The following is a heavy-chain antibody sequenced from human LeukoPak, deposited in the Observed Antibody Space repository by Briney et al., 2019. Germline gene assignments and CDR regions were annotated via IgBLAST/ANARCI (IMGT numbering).Heavy chain of an antibody. CDR2: ISGSGGST. CDR3: ARRAGAYSHPYDY. Sequence: GGSLRLSCAVSGFTFSSYAMSWVRQAPGKGLEWVSAISGSGGSTYYADADSVKGRFTISRDNSKNTLYLQMNSLRAEDTAVYYCARRAGAYSHPYDYWGQGTLVTVSS. V-gene: IGHV3-23*01. D-gene: IGHD4/OR15-4a*01. CDR1: GFTFSSYA. J-gene: IGHJ4*02.